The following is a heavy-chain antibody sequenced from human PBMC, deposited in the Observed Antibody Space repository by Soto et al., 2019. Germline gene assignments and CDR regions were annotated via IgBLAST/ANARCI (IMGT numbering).Heavy chain of an antibody. CDR2: IYLGDSDT. CDR1: VYSFTTYW. D-gene: IGHD3-9*01. V-gene: IGHV5-51*01. CDR3: ARLATGIRGYFDY. Sequence: GESLKISCKNSVYSFTTYWIGWVRQMPGKGLEWMGIIYLGDSDTRYSPSFQGQVTISADKSTSTAYLQWTSLKASDTAMYYCARLATGIRGYFDYWGQGTLVTVSS. J-gene: IGHJ4*02.